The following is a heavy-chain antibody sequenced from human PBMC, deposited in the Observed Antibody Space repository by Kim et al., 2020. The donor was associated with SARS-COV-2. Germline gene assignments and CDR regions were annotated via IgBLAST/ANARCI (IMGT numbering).Heavy chain of an antibody. J-gene: IGHJ4*02. CDR3: SKAFDVEHDY. Sequence: ASVKVSCKASGYTFTGYYIHWLRQAPGQGLELMGWMNADTSNTSYVQQFLGRVTVTRHTSISAVYLGLIGLTSDDTAVYYCSKAFDVEHDYCGQSTLVSV. CDR2: MNADTSNT. V-gene: IGHV1-2*02. D-gene: IGHD3-9*01. CDR1: GYTFTGYY.